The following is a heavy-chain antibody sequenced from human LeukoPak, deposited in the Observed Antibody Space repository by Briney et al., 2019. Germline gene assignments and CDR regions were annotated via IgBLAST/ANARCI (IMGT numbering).Heavy chain of an antibody. D-gene: IGHD2-2*01. CDR2: ISSSGSTI. CDR3: ARDRSVVPAARFDP. J-gene: IGHJ5*02. CDR1: GFTFSSYT. Sequence: GGSLRLSCAASGFTFSSYTMSWVRQAPGKGLEWVSYISSSGSTIYYADSVKGRFTISRDNAKNSLYLQMNSLRAEDTAVYYCARDRSVVPAARFDPWGQGTLVTVSS. V-gene: IGHV3-48*04.